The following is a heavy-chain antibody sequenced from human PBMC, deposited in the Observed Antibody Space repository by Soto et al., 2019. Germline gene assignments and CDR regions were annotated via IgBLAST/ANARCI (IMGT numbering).Heavy chain of an antibody. Sequence: QVQLQESGPGLVKPSQTLSLICSVSGDSITGRGYYWSWIRQHPGKGLEWIGYIYYNSNTYYRPSLRSRVTMSLDTSKNQFTLKLSSVTAADTAVYYCARGPSSLSLRKFFFDFWGQGSLVNVSS. J-gene: IGHJ4*02. CDR2: IYYNSNT. V-gene: IGHV4-31*02. D-gene: IGHD6-6*01. CDR3: ARGPSSLSLRKFFFDF. CDR1: GDSITGRGYY.